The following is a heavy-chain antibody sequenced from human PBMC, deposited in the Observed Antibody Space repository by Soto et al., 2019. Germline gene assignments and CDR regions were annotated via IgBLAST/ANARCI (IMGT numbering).Heavy chain of an antibody. CDR3: VFSPRTYYYYDVDF. D-gene: IGHD3-3*01. J-gene: IGHJ6*02. CDR1: GFTFSNYA. CDR2: ISASGAST. Sequence: GGSLRLSCAVSGFTFSNYAMSWVRQAPGRGLEWVSGISASGASTYYADSVKGRFTISRDNSKNTLYLQMNSLRAEDTAVYYCVFSPRTYYYYDVDFWGQGITVTV. V-gene: IGHV3-23*01.